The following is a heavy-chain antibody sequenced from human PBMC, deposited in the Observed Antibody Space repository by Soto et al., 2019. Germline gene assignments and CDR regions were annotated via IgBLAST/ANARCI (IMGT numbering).Heavy chain of an antibody. Sequence: SETLPVTCTVSGVSITNSNYYWGWFRQPPRKGLKWIASIYYIGSTYYNPSLKSRVTISVDTSNNQFSLNLNSVAASDTAVYYCAGRNSLASVSLNFRELSNYKWIDPWGPGTLVTVSS. CDR3: AGRNSLASVSLNFRELSNYKWIDP. CDR2: IYYIGST. V-gene: IGHV4-39*01. D-gene: IGHD3-16*02. J-gene: IGHJ5*02. CDR1: GVSITNSNYY.